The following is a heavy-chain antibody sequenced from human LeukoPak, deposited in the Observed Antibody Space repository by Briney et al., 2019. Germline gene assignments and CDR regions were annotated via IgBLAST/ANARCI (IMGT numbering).Heavy chain of an antibody. CDR3: ARGVMPQLPDWFDP. J-gene: IGHJ5*02. D-gene: IGHD2-2*01. Sequence: GGSLRLSCAASGFTFSSYSMNWARQAPGKGLEWVSSISSGSSYIYYADSVKGRLTISRDNAKNSLYLQMNSLRAEDTAVYYCARGVMPQLPDWFDPWGQGTLVTVSS. CDR1: GFTFSSYS. CDR2: ISSGSSYI. V-gene: IGHV3-21*01.